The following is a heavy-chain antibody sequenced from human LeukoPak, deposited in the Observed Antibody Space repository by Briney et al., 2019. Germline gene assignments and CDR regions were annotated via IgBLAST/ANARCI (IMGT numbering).Heavy chain of an antibody. V-gene: IGHV3-23*01. Sequence: QAGGSLRLSCAASGFTFSSYAMSWVRQAPGKGLEWVSGISGSGSSTYCADSVKGRFNISRDNSKNMVYLQMNRLRADDTAVYHCAKEGYASSWYRFDYWGQGTLVTVSS. CDR1: GFTFSSYA. J-gene: IGHJ4*02. D-gene: IGHD6-13*01. CDR3: AKEGYASSWYRFDY. CDR2: ISGSGSST.